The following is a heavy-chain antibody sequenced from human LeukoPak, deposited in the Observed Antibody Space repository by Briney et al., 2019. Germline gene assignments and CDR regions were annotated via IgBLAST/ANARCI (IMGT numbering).Heavy chain of an antibody. V-gene: IGHV1-8*01. Sequence: GASVKVSCKASGYTFTSYDINWVRQATGQGLEWMGWMNPNSGNTGYAQKFQGRVTITADESTSTAYMELSSLRSEDTAVYYCARDRGIAAAGPRQYYYYYMDVWGKGTTVTISS. D-gene: IGHD6-13*01. CDR2: MNPNSGNT. CDR3: ARDRGIAAAGPRQYYYYYMDV. J-gene: IGHJ6*03. CDR1: GYTFTSYD.